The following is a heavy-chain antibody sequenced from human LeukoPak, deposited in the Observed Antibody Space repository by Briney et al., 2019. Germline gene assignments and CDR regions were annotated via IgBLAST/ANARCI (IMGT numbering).Heavy chain of an antibody. J-gene: IGHJ4*02. CDR1: GFAVSSNY. Sequence: GGSLRLSCAASGFAVSSNYMSWVRQAPGKGLEWVAVIYSGGSTNYADSVKGRFTISRDNSKNTLYLLMNSLRAEDTAVYYCAIRKSGNAIDYWGQGTLVTVSS. D-gene: IGHD5-12*01. V-gene: IGHV3-66*01. CDR3: AIRKSGNAIDY. CDR2: IYSGGST.